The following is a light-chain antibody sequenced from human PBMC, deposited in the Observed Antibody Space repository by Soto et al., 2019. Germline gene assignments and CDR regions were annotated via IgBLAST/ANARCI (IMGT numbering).Light chain of an antibody. V-gene: IGLV2-14*01. CDR3: SSYTSSSTLYV. CDR1: SSDVGGYNY. Sequence: HSALTQPASVSGSPGQSITISCTGTSSDVGGYNYVSWYQQHPGKAPKLMIYDVSNRPSGVSNRFSGSKSGNTASLTISGLQAEDDADYCCSSYTSSSTLYVFGSGTKSPS. J-gene: IGLJ1*01. CDR2: DVS.